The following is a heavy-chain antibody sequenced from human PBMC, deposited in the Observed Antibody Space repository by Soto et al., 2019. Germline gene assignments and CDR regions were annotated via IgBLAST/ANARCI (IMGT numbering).Heavy chain of an antibody. CDR3: ARGGLHAYYKDN. V-gene: IGHV3-74*01. Sequence: EVQLVESGGGLVQPGGSLSLSCAASGFTFSNYWMHWVRQAPGEGLVWVSRIDSYGSTTNYADSVKGRFTVSRDNARNTLYLQMNSLRAEETAIYYCARGGLHAYYKDNWGQGILVTVSS. CDR1: GFTFSNYW. CDR2: IDSYGSTT. D-gene: IGHD3-10*01. J-gene: IGHJ4*02.